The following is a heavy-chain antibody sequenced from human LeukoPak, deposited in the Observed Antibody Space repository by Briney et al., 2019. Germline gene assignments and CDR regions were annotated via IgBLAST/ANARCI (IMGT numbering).Heavy chain of an antibody. J-gene: IGHJ4*02. CDR2: INPNSGGT. CDR3: ARDRRGGWFGESTNGGDC. D-gene: IGHD3-10*01. Sequence: ASVKVSCKASGYTFTGYYMHWVRQAPGQGLEWMGWINPNSGGTNYAQKFQGRVTMTRDTSISTAYMELSRLRSDDTAVYYCARDRRGGWFGESTNGGDCWGQGTLVTVSS. V-gene: IGHV1-2*02. CDR1: GYTFTGYY.